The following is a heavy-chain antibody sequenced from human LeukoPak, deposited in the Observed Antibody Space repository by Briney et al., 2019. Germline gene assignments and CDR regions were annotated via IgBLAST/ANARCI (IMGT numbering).Heavy chain of an antibody. D-gene: IGHD6-25*01. CDR3: ARRPSGGLPRATNWFDP. J-gene: IGHJ5*02. CDR2: INHSGST. Sequence: PSETLSLTCAVYGGSFSGYYWSWIRQPPGKGLEWIGEINHSGSTNYNPSLKSLVTISVATSKNQFSLKLSSVTAADTAVYYCARRPSGGLPRATNWFDPWGQGTLVTVSS. V-gene: IGHV4-34*01. CDR1: GGSFSGYY.